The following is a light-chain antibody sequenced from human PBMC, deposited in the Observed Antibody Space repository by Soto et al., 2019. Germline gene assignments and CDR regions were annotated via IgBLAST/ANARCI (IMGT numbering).Light chain of an antibody. CDR3: QSYDSSLSGVV. V-gene: IGLV1-40*01. CDR2: GDT. CDR1: SSNIGANFD. J-gene: IGLJ2*01. Sequence: QLVLTQPPSVSGAPGQRVTISCTGSSSNIGANFDVQWYQQLPGTIPKLLIYGDTIRPSGVPDRFSASKSGTSGSLAITGLQAEDEADYYCQSYDSSLSGVVFGGGTKLTVL.